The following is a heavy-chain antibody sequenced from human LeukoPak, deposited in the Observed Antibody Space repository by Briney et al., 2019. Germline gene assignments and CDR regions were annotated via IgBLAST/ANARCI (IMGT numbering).Heavy chain of an antibody. CDR3: AGVRLGSSGFSEYFEH. CDR1: GGSISNNW. J-gene: IGHJ1*01. V-gene: IGHV4-4*02. Sequence: SETLSLTCAVTGGSISNNWWTWVPQPPGKGLEWIGEISQSARTNYNPSLKSRVTMSIDKSRNQFSLRMSSVTAADTAVYYCAGVRLGSSGFSEYFEHWGQGTLVTVSS. D-gene: IGHD3-22*01. CDR2: ISQSART.